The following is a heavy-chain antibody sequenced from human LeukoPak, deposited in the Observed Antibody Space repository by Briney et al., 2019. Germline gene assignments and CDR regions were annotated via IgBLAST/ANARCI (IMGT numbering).Heavy chain of an antibody. CDR2: SKSDGSST. CDR1: GFTFSGDW. V-gene: IGHV3-74*01. Sequence: PGGSLRLSCAVSGFTFSGDWMHWVRQAPGKGLVWVSRSKSDGSSTSYADSVKGRFTISRDNAKNTLYLQMSSLRVEDTAVYYCARDISPEKGQQLANWGQGTQVTVSS. J-gene: IGHJ4*02. CDR3: ARDISPEKGQQLAN. D-gene: IGHD6-13*01.